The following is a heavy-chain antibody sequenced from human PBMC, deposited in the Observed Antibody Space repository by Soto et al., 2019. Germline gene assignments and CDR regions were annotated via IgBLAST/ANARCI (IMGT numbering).Heavy chain of an antibody. CDR2: INHSGST. J-gene: IGHJ6*02. CDR1: GGSFSGYY. CDR3: ASVGAYYDILTEKNYYYYYGMDV. Sequence: SETLSLTCAVYGGSFSGYYWSWIRQPPGKGLEWIGEINHSGSTNYNPSLKSRVTISVDTSKNQFSLKLSSVTAADTAVYYCASVGAYYDILTEKNYYYYYGMDVWGQGTTVTDSS. D-gene: IGHD3-9*01. V-gene: IGHV4-34*01.